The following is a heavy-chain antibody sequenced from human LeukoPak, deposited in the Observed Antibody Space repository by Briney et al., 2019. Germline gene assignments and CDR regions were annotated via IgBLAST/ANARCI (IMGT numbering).Heavy chain of an antibody. J-gene: IGHJ4*02. D-gene: IGHD6-19*01. CDR2: ISYDGSNK. CDR3: AKDLSRAVAPYFDY. V-gene: IGHV3-30-3*01. CDR1: GFTFCSYA. Sequence: GGSLRLSCAASGFTFCSYAMHWVRQAPGKGLEWVAVISYDGSNKYYADSVKGRFTISRDNSKNTLYLQMNSLRAEDTAVYYCAKDLSRAVAPYFDYWGQGTLVTVSS.